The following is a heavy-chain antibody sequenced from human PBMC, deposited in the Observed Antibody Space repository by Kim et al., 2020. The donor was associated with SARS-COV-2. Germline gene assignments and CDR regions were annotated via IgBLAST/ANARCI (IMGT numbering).Heavy chain of an antibody. Sequence: PSLKSRVTISVDTSKNQFSLKLGSVTAADTAVYHCARQRITMIVVVTNFDYWGQGTLVTVSS. J-gene: IGHJ4*02. CDR3: ARQRITMIVVVTNFDY. V-gene: IGHV4-39*01. D-gene: IGHD3-22*01.